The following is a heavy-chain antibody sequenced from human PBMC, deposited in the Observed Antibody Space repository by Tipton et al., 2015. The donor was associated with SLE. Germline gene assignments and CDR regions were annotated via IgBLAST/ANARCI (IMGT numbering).Heavy chain of an antibody. J-gene: IGHJ5*02. CDR3: ARGGYDILTGSKRFDP. D-gene: IGHD3-9*01. CDR1: GGSFSGYY. CDR2: VHYSGTT. V-gene: IGHV4-34*01. Sequence: TLSLTCAVYGGSFSGYYWSWIRQPPGKGLEWIGNVHYSGTTNYNPSLKSRVSISVDMSKNEASLKLTSVTAGDTAVYYCARGGYDILTGSKRFDPWGQGILVTVSS.